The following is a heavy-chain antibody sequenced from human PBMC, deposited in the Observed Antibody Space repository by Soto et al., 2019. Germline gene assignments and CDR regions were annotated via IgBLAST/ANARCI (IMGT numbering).Heavy chain of an antibody. D-gene: IGHD2-2*02. CDR1: GSTFSSYA. CDR3: AKEGGYCSSTSCYRGGLFDY. V-gene: IGHV3-23*01. CDR2: ISGSGGST. J-gene: IGHJ4*02. Sequence: PGGSLRLSCAASGSTFSSYAMSWVRQAPGKGLEWVSAISGSGGSTYYADSVKGRFTISRDNSKNTLYLQMNSLRAEDTAVYYCAKEGGYCSSTSCYRGGLFDYWGQGTLVTVSS.